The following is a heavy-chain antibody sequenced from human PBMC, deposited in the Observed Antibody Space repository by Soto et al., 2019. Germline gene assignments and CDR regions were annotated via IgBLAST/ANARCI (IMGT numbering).Heavy chain of an antibody. Sequence: ASVKVSCKASGYTFIDYYMHWVRQAPGQGFEWLGRISPKSGATNYAQKFQGRVTVTWDTSLNTAYMELSSLISEDTAVYYCARPPGYISDWYYFDLWGQGTLVTVSS. V-gene: IGHV1-2*02. CDR2: ISPKSGAT. CDR3: ARPPGYISDWYYFDL. CDR1: GYTFIDYY. J-gene: IGHJ4*02. D-gene: IGHD3-9*01.